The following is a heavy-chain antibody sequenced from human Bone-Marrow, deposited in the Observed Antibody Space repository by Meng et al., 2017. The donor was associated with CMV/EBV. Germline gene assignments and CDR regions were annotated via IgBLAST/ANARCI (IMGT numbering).Heavy chain of an antibody. J-gene: IGHJ4*02. CDR2: IYYSGIT. CDR1: GGSISSSSHY. Sequence: SETLSLTCTASGGSISSSSHYWGWIRQAPGKGLEWIGSIYYSGITYYNPSLKSRVTISVDTSENQFSLKLSSVTAADTAVYYCARYLGMAAPGRGSDVWGQGTLVTVSS. V-gene: IGHV4-39*01. D-gene: IGHD6-13*01. CDR3: ARYLGMAAPGRGSDV.